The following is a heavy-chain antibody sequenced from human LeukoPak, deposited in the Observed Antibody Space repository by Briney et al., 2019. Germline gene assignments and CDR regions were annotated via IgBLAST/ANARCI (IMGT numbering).Heavy chain of an antibody. D-gene: IGHD3-3*01. CDR2: IYTSGST. Sequence: SETLSLTCTVSGGSISSYYWSWIRQPAGKGLEWIGRIYTSGSTNYNPSLKSRVTMSVDTSKNQFSLKLSSVTAADTAVYYCARDLRPPVLEWPGVWAFDIWGQGTMVTVSS. J-gene: IGHJ3*02. CDR1: GGSISSYY. V-gene: IGHV4-4*07. CDR3: ARDLRPPVLEWPGVWAFDI.